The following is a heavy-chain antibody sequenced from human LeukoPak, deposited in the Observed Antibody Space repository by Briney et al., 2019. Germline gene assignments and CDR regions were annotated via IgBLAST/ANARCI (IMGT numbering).Heavy chain of an antibody. CDR2: IKQDGSEK. CDR3: AKDMGSGSQPADY. J-gene: IGHJ4*02. Sequence: GGSLRLSCAASGFTFSSYWMSWVRQAPGKGLEWVANIKQDGSEKYYVDSVKGRFTISRDNAKNSLYLQMNSLRAEDTALYYCAKDMGSGSQPADYWGQGTLVTVSS. CDR1: GFTFSSYW. D-gene: IGHD1-26*01. V-gene: IGHV3-7*03.